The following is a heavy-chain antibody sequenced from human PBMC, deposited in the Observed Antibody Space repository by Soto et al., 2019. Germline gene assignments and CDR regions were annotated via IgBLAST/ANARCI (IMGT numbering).Heavy chain of an antibody. D-gene: IGHD2-2*01. Sequence: SETLSLTCSVSGGSISSGAYYWNWIRQHPRKGLEWIGYIYYSGTTYYNPSLGSRVSISADTSKNQFSLKLNSVTVADTAVYYCASNPSHLCASTSCHAFDIWGQGTMVTVSS. V-gene: IGHV4-31*03. CDR2: IYYSGTT. CDR1: GGSISSGAYY. J-gene: IGHJ3*02. CDR3: ASNPSHLCASTSCHAFDI.